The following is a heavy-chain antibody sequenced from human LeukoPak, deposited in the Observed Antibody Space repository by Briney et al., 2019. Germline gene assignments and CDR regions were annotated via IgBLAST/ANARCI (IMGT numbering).Heavy chain of an antibody. CDR3: ARGSTKGAHFDY. Sequence: GSLRLSCAASGFNFSNYDMHWVRQAPGKGLEWVAVIWFDASNTYSPDSVKGRFTIPRDNSKNTVYLQMNSLRGEDTAVYYCARGSTKGAHFDYWGQGSLVTVSS. CDR1: GFNFSNYD. V-gene: IGHV3-33*01. CDR2: IWFDASNT. J-gene: IGHJ4*02.